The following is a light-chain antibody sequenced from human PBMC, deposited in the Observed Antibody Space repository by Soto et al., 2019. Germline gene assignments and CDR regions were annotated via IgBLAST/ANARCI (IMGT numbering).Light chain of an antibody. Sequence: DIQMTQSPSSPSASVGDRVTITCQASQDITNCLNWYQQKPGKAPKLLIYDASNLETGVPSRFSGSGSGTDFTFTISSLQPEDIATYFCLQYDTVPNTFGQGTKLEI. CDR2: DAS. CDR1: QDITNC. CDR3: LQYDTVPNT. V-gene: IGKV1-33*01. J-gene: IGKJ2*01.